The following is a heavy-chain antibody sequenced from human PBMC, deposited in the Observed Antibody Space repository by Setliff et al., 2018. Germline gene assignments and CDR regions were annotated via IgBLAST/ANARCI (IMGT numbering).Heavy chain of an antibody. CDR2: IFYSGST. Sequence: SETLSLTCTVSGGSISRDFWMWIRQPPGKGLEWIGYIFYSGSTNYNPALKSRVTISKDTSKNQFSLRLNSVTAADTAVYYCARAKDGYDFDYFDYWGQGTPGTVSS. D-gene: IGHD5-12*01. CDR3: ARAKDGYDFDYFDY. J-gene: IGHJ4*02. CDR1: GGSISRDF. V-gene: IGHV4-59*12.